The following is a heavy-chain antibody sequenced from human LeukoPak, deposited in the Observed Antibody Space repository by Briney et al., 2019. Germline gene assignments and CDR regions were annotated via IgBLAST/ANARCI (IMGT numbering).Heavy chain of an antibody. CDR3: ARLHYGGNYGFYYYYMDV. CDR1: GGSISSSSYY. Sequence: SETLSLTCTVSGGSISSSSYYWGWIRQPPGKGLEWIGSIYYTGSTYYNPSLKSRVTISVDTSKNQFSLKLSSVTAADTAVYYCARLHYGGNYGFYYYYMDVWGKGTTVTISS. J-gene: IGHJ6*03. CDR2: IYYTGST. D-gene: IGHD4-23*01. V-gene: IGHV4-39*01.